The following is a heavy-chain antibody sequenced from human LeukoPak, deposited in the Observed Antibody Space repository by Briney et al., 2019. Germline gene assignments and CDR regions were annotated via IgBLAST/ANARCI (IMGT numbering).Heavy chain of an antibody. Sequence: GRSLRLSCAASGFTFSSYGMHWVRQAPGKGLEWVAVISYDGSNKYYADSVKGRFTIFRDNSKNTLYLQMNSLRAEDTAVYYCAKDFGLPSSSIYYGMDVWGQGTTVTVSS. CDR2: ISYDGSNK. J-gene: IGHJ6*02. D-gene: IGHD6-6*01. CDR3: AKDFGLPSSSIYYGMDV. V-gene: IGHV3-30*18. CDR1: GFTFSSYG.